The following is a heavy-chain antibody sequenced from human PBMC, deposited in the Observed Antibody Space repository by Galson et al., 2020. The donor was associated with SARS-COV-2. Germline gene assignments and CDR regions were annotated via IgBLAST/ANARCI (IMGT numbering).Heavy chain of an antibody. J-gene: IGHJ4*02. CDR1: GGSVSSGAFS. CDR2: TYDSANT. D-gene: IGHD1-26*01. V-gene: IGHV4-30-2*01. CDR3: ARGQQTELLTPFDF. Sequence: SQTLSLTCAVSGGSVSSGAFSWSWFRQPPGKGLEWIGYTYDSANTYYNPSLKSRVSISVDRSKNQFSLNLSSVTAADTAVYYCARGQQTELLTPFDFWGQGALVTVSS.